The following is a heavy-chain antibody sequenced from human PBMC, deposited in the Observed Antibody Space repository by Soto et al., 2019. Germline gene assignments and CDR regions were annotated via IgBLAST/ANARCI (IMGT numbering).Heavy chain of an antibody. D-gene: IGHD4-4*01. CDR1: GYTFTSYY. Sequence: ASVKVSCKASGYTFTSYYMHWVRQAPGQGLEWMGIINPSGGSTSYAQKFQGRVTMTRDTSTSTVYMELSSLRSEDTAVYYCARAGILTTVTTHYYYGMDVWGRGTTVTVSS. CDR2: INPSGGST. J-gene: IGHJ6*02. V-gene: IGHV1-46*01. CDR3: ARAGILTTVTTHYYYGMDV.